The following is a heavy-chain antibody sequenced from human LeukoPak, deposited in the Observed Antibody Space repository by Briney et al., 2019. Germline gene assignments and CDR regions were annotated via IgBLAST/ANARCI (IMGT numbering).Heavy chain of an antibody. CDR2: ISAYNGNT. CDR1: GYTFTSYG. CDR3: ARWYSSSSNYYYYGMDV. V-gene: IGHV1-18*01. D-gene: IGHD6-13*01. J-gene: IGHJ6*02. Sequence: ASVKVSCKASGYTFTSYGISWVRQAPGQGLEWMGWISAYNGNTNYAQKLQGRVTMTTDTSTSTAYMELRSLRSDDTAVYYCARWYSSSSNYYYYGMDVWGQGTTVTVSS.